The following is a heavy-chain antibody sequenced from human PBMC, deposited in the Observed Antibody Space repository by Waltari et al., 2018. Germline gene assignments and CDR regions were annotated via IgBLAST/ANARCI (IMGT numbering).Heavy chain of an antibody. J-gene: IGHJ3*02. D-gene: IGHD6-13*01. CDR3: AKDDKAAAPFDI. CDR1: GFTFSSYA. CDR2: IYSGGST. Sequence: EVQLLESGGGLVQPGGSLRLSCAASGFTFSSYAMSWVRQAPGKGLEWVSVIYSGGSTNYADTVKGRFTISRDNSKNTLYLQMNSRRAEDTAVYYCAKDDKAAAPFDIWGQGTMVTVSS. V-gene: IGHV3-23*03.